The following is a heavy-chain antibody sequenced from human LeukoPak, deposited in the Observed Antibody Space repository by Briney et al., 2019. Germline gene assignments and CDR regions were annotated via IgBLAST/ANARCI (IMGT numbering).Heavy chain of an antibody. CDR1: GFTFSSYS. V-gene: IGHV3-21*01. Sequence: PGGSMRLSCAASGFTFSSYSMNWVRRAPGKGLEWVSSISSSSSYIYYADSVKGRFTISRDNAKNSLYLQMNSLRAEDTAVYYCARDGLYNWNYLVPFDYWGQGTLVTASS. D-gene: IGHD1-7*01. CDR2: ISSSSSYI. CDR3: ARDGLYNWNYLVPFDY. J-gene: IGHJ4*02.